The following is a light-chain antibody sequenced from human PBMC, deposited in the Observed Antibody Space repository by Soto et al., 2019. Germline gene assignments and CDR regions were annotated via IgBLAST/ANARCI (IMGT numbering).Light chain of an antibody. J-gene: IGLJ1*01. CDR3: SSYTSSNTYV. Sequence: QSDLTQPPSVSGSPGQSVAISCTGTSSDIGSSNGVSWYQQPPGTAPKLMIYDVNNRPSGVPDRFSGSKSGNTASLTISGLQAEDEADYYCSSYTSSNTYVFGKGTKVTVL. V-gene: IGLV2-18*02. CDR1: SSDIGSSNG. CDR2: DVN.